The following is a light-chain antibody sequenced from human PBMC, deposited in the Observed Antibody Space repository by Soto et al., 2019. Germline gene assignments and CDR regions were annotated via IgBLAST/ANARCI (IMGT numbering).Light chain of an antibody. J-gene: IGLJ2*01. CDR2: DVS. CDR1: SSDVGGYNY. V-gene: IGLV2-14*01. CDR3: SSYTSSSTLARV. Sequence: QSALTQPASVSGSPGQSITISCTGTSSDVGGYNYVSWYQQHPGKAPKLMIYDVSNRPSGVSNRFSGSKPGNTASLTISGLQAEDEADYYCSSYTSSSTLARVFGGGTKLTVL.